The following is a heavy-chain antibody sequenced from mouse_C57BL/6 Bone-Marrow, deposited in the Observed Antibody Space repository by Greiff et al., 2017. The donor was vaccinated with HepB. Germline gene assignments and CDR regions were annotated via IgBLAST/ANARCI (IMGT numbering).Heavy chain of an antibody. J-gene: IGHJ2*01. CDR1: GYTFTSYW. Sequence: QVQLQQSGAELVKPGASVKMSCKASGYTFTSYWITWVKQRPGQGLEWIGDIYPGSGSTNYNEKFKSKATLTVDTSSSTAYMQLSSLTSEDSAVYYCARDYGYFLYYFDYWGQGTTLTVSS. CDR2: IYPGSGST. CDR3: ARDYGYFLYYFDY. D-gene: IGHD2-2*01. V-gene: IGHV1-55*01.